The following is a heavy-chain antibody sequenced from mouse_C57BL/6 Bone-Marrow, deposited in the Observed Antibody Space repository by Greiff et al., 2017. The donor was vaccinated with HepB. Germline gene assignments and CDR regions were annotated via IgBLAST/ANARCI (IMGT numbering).Heavy chain of an antibody. V-gene: IGHV1-22*01. J-gene: IGHJ4*01. CDR2: INPNNGGT. Sequence: EVQLQQSGPELVKPGASVKMSCKASGYTFTDYKMHWVKQSHGKSLEWIGYINPNNGGTSYNQKFKGKDTLTVNKSSSTAYMELRSLTSEDSAVYYCARTYDYDYAMDYWGQGTSVTVSS. CDR1: GYTFTDYK. CDR3: ARTYDYDYAMDY. D-gene: IGHD2-4*01.